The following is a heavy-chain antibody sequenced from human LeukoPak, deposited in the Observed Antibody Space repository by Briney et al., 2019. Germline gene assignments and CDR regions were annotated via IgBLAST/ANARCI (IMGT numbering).Heavy chain of an antibody. J-gene: IGHJ6*02. CDR1: GYTLTELS. V-gene: IGHV1-24*01. CDR3: ATVSVRYSYGYGYYYGMDV. D-gene: IGHD5-18*01. CDR2: FDPEDGET. Sequence: ASVKVSCKVSGYTLTELSMHWVRQAPGKGLEWMGGFDPEDGETIYAQKFQGRVTMTEDTSTDTAYMDLSSLRSEDTAVYYCATVSVRYSYGYGYYYGMDVWGQGTTVTVSS.